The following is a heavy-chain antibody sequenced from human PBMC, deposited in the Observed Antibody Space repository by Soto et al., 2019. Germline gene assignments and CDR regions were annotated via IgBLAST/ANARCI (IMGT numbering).Heavy chain of an antibody. D-gene: IGHD3-22*01. CDR1: GDSITSSKHY. Sequence: SETLSLTCTVSGDSITSSKHYWSWIRQHPGKGLEWIGYIYLSGFTYSNPSLKSRVNISLDASKNQFSLKLSSVTAADTAVYYCARESDYYDSSGYYTRKPIDYWGQGTLVTVSS. CDR3: ARESDYYDSSGYYTRKPIDY. J-gene: IGHJ4*02. CDR2: IYLSGFT. V-gene: IGHV4-30-4*08.